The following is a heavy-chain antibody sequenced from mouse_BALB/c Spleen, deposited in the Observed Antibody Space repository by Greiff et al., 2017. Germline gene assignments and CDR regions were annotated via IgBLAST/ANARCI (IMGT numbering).Heavy chain of an antibody. CDR3: ARSPNYYGSSHWYFDV. CDR1: GDSITSGY. V-gene: IGHV3-8*02. J-gene: IGHJ1*01. CDR2: ISYSGST. Sequence: EVKLQESGPSLVKPSQTLSLTCSVTGDSITSGYWNWIRKFPGNKLEYMGYISYSGSTYYNPSLKSRISITRDTSKNQYYLQLNSVTTEDTATYYCARSPNYYGSSHWYFDVWGAGTTVTVSS. D-gene: IGHD1-1*01.